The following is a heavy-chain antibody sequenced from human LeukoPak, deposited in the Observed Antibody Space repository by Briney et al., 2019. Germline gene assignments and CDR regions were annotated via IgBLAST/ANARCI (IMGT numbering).Heavy chain of an antibody. D-gene: IGHD3-3*01. CDR3: ASRSSIWSGYQDTLYYFDS. J-gene: IGHJ4*02. Sequence: PSETLSLTCTVSGGSISSYYWSWIRQPPGKRLEWIGHIYYSGSTNYNPSLMSRGTISVDTSKNQFSLKLSSVTAADTAVYYCASRSSIWSGYQDTLYYFDSWGQGTLVTVSS. V-gene: IGHV4-59*01. CDR1: GGSISSYY. CDR2: IYYSGST.